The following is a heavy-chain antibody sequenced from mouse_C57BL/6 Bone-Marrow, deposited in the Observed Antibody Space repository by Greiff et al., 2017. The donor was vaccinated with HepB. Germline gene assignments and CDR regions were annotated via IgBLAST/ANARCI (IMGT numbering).Heavy chain of an antibody. D-gene: IGHD1-1*01. CDR3: ASAPYYYGSSPYWYFDV. CDR1: GFTFSSYA. CDR2: ISDGGSYT. Sequence: EVHLVESGGGLVKPGGSLKLSCAASGFTFSSYAMSWVRQTPEKRLEWVATISDGGSYTYYPDNVKGRFTISRDNAKNNLYLQMSHLKSEDTAMYYCASAPYYYGSSPYWYFDVWGKGTTVTVSS. V-gene: IGHV5-4*01. J-gene: IGHJ1*03.